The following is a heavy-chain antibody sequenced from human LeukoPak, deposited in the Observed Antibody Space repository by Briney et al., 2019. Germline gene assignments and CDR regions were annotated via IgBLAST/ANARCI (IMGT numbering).Heavy chain of an antibody. CDR2: MNPNSGNT. CDR3: ARELELRVGYDYYYYGMDV. D-gene: IGHD1-7*01. V-gene: IGHV1-8*01. Sequence: ASVKVSCKASGYTFTSYDIHWLRQATGQGLEWMGWMNPNSGNTGYAQKFQGRVTMTRNTSISTAYMALSSLRSEDTAVYYCARELELRVGYDYYYYGMDVWGQGTTVTVSS. J-gene: IGHJ6*02. CDR1: GYTFTSYD.